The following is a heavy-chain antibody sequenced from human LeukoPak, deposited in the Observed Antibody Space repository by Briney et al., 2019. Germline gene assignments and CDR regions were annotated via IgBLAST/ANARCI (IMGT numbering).Heavy chain of an antibody. CDR2: IYPGDSDT. D-gene: IGHD3-22*01. Sequence: GESLKISCKGSGYSFTSYRIGWVRQMPGKGLEWMGIIYPGDSDTRYSPSFQGQVTISADKSISTAYLQWSSLKASDTAMYYCARGGGFYYDSSGYPYWGQGTLVTVSS. CDR3: ARGGGFYYDSSGYPY. V-gene: IGHV5-51*01. J-gene: IGHJ4*02. CDR1: GYSFTSYR.